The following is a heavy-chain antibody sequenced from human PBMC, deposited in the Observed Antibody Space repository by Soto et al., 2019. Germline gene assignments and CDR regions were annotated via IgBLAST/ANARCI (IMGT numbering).Heavy chain of an antibody. D-gene: IGHD3-9*01. CDR2: INPNSGGT. J-gene: IGHJ6*03. V-gene: IGHV1-2*04. Sequence: GASVKVSCKASGYTFTGYYMHWVRQAPGQGLEWMGWINPNSGGTNYAQKFQGWVTMTRDTSISTAYMELSRLRSDDTAVYYCARQSKDYDILTGGVMGYYYYMDVWGKGTTVTVSS. CDR3: ARQSKDYDILTGGVMGYYYYMDV. CDR1: GYTFTGYY.